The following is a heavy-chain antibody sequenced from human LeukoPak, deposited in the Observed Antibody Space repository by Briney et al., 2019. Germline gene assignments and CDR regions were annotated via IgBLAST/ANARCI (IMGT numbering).Heavy chain of an antibody. J-gene: IGHJ4*02. Sequence: PGGSLRLSCVASRFTFSSSGMSWVRQPPGKGLEWVSAMSVSGGSTYYADSVKGRFTISRDNSKNTLYLQMNSLRAEDTAVYYCVTVTSDYWGQGTLVTVSS. V-gene: IGHV3-23*01. D-gene: IGHD4-17*01. CDR1: RFTFSSSG. CDR2: MSVSGGST. CDR3: VTVTSDY.